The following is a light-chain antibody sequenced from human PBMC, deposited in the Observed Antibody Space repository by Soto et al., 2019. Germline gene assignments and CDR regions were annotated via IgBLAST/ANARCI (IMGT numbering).Light chain of an antibody. Sequence: EIVLTQSPGTLSLSPGDIATLSFRASQSVSNNYLAWYQQKPGQAPRLLIYGASNRATGIPDRFSGSGSGTDFTLPISRLEPEDFAVYYCQQYGSSGTFGQGTKVDIK. CDR1: QSVSNNY. CDR3: QQYGSSGT. J-gene: IGKJ1*01. V-gene: IGKV3-20*01. CDR2: GAS.